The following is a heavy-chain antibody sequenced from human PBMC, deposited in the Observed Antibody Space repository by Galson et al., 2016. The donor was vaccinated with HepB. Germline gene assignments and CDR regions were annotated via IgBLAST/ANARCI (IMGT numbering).Heavy chain of an antibody. V-gene: IGHV4-39*01. CDR2: IYYSGST. J-gene: IGHJ6*02. CDR3: ARYSNSQQWRYYHCGMDV. CDR1: GGSISSSSYY. Sequence: LSLTCTVSGGSISSSSYYWGWIRQPPGKGLEWIGSIYYSGSTYYNPSLKSRVTISVDTSKKQFSLKLSSVIAADTAVYYCARYSNSQQWRYYHCGMDVWGQGTTVTVSS. D-gene: IGHD6-13*01.